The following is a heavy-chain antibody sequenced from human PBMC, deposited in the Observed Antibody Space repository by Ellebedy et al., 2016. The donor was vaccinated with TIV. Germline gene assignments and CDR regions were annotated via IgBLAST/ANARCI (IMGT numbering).Heavy chain of an antibody. CDR1: GFSFSSHW. CDR3: VSVGSSWFGP. V-gene: IGHV3-7*03. Sequence: GESLKISXAASGFSFSSHWMSWVRQAPGKGLEWVSNIKVDVSETYYEDSVKGRFTISRDNAKNSVSLQMSRLTTEDTALYYCVSVGSSWFGPWGQGTLVTVSS. CDR2: IKVDVSET. J-gene: IGHJ5*02. D-gene: IGHD1-26*01.